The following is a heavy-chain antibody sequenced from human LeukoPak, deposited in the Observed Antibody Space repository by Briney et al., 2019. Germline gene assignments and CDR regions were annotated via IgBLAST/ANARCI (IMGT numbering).Heavy chain of an antibody. CDR3: ARSRGYDSSGTNWFDP. D-gene: IGHD3-22*01. Sequence: SETLSLTCTVSGGSISSYYWSWIRQPPGKGLEWIGYIYYSGSTNYNPSLKSRVTMSVDTSKNQFSLKLSSVTAADTAVYYCARSRGYDSSGTNWFDPWGQGTLVTVSS. J-gene: IGHJ5*02. CDR1: GGSISSYY. V-gene: IGHV4-59*12. CDR2: IYYSGST.